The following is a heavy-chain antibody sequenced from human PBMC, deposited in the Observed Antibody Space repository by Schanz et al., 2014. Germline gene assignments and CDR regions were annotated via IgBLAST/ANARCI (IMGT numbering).Heavy chain of an antibody. D-gene: IGHD3-9*01. Sequence: VQLVESGGGVVQFGRSLRLSCVASGFTFSSYGMHWVRQAPGKGLEWVSAISGSGGSTFYADSVKGRFTISRDNSENTLYLQMNSLRAEDTAVYYCAKQIHYDILTVTRNWGQGTLVTVSS. J-gene: IGHJ4*02. CDR2: ISGSGGST. CDR3: AKQIHYDILTVTRN. CDR1: GFTFSSYG. V-gene: IGHV3-23*04.